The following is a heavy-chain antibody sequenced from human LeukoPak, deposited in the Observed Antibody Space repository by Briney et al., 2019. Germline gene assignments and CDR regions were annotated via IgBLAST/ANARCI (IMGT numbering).Heavy chain of an antibody. D-gene: IGHD6-13*01. Sequence: ASVKVSCKASGNTFSGYYMHWVRQAPGQGLEWMGWINPNSGGTNYAQKFQGRVTMTRDTSISTAYMELSRLRSDDTAVYYCARDSSGIAAAGDDYWGQGTLVTVSS. CDR1: GNTFSGYY. CDR2: INPNSGGT. CDR3: ARDSSGIAAAGDDY. J-gene: IGHJ4*02. V-gene: IGHV1-2*02.